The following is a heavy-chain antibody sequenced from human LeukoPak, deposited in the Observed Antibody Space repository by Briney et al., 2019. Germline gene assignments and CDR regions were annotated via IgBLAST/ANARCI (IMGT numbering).Heavy chain of an antibody. Sequence: SETLSLTCTVSGGSISSSSYYWGWIRQPPGKGLEWIGSIYYSGSTYYNPSLKSRVTISVDTSKNQFSLKLSSVTAADTAVYYCARQWELLSLFAFDIWGQGTMVTVSS. J-gene: IGHJ3*02. D-gene: IGHD1-26*01. CDR1: GGSISSSSYY. V-gene: IGHV4-39*01. CDR3: ARQWELLSLFAFDI. CDR2: IYYSGST.